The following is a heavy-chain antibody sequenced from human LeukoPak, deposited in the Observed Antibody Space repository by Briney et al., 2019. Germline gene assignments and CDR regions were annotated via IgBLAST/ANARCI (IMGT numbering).Heavy chain of an antibody. Sequence: SETLSLTCTVSGGSISSYYWSWIRQPAGKGLEWIGRIYSSGSTNYNPSLKSRVTMSVDTSKNQFSLKLSSVTAADTAVYYCARESGGTYYYDSSGHNWFDPWGQGTLVTVSS. CDR1: GGSISSYY. CDR2: IYSSGST. V-gene: IGHV4-4*07. CDR3: ARESGGTYYYDSSGHNWFDP. J-gene: IGHJ5*02. D-gene: IGHD3-22*01.